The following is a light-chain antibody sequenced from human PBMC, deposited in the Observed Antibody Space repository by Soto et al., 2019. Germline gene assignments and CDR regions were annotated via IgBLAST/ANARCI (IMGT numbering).Light chain of an antibody. CDR2: SNN. V-gene: IGLV1-44*01. J-gene: IGLJ3*02. CDR3: AVWDDSLNGWV. Sequence: QSVLTQPPSASGTAGQRVTISCSGSRSNIGTNTVHWYQQLPRTAPKLLIHSNNQRPSGVPDRFSGSKSGTSASLAISGLQSEDEADYYCAVWDDSLNGWVFGGGTKLTV. CDR1: RSNIGTNT.